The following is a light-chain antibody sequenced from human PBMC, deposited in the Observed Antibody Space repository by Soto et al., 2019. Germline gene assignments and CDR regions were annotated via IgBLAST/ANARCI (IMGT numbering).Light chain of an antibody. V-gene: IGLV2-14*01. CDR3: SSYTSSSTVL. CDR2: DVS. CDR1: SSDVGGYNY. Sequence: QSALTQPASVSGSPGQSLTISCTGTSSDVGGYNYVSWYQQHPGKDPKLMIYDVSNRPSGVSNRFSGYKSGNTASLTISGLQAEDDANYYCSSYTSSSTVLFGGGTKLTVL. J-gene: IGLJ2*01.